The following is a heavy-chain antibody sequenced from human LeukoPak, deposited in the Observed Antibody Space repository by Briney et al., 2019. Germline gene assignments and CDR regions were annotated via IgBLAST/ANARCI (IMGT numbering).Heavy chain of an antibody. V-gene: IGHV4-34*01. CDR1: GGSFSGYY. CDR3: ARVLTYYYDSSGILDY. D-gene: IGHD3-22*01. CDR2: INHSGST. Sequence: SETLSLTCAVYGGSFSGYYWSWIRQPPGKGLEWIGEINHSGSTNYNPSLKSRVTISVDTSKNQFSLKLSSVTAADTAVYYCARVLTYYYDSSGILDYWGQGTLVTVSS. J-gene: IGHJ4*02.